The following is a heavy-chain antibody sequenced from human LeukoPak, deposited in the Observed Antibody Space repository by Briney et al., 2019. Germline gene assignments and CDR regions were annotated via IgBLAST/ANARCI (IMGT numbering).Heavy chain of an antibody. Sequence: SETLSLTCAVYGGSFSGYYWSWIRQPPGKGLEWIGEINHSGSTNYNPSLKSRVTISVDASKNQFSLKLSSVTAADTAVYYCARGRGYWGQGTLVTVSS. CDR1: GGSFSGYY. CDR2: INHSGST. CDR3: ARGRGY. V-gene: IGHV4-34*01. J-gene: IGHJ4*02.